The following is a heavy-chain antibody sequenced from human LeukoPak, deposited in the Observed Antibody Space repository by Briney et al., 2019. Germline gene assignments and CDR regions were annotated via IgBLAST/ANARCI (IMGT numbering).Heavy chain of an antibody. CDR2: IRYDGSNK. CDR3: AKDQLRNGSPRGPAPEDY. V-gene: IGHV3-30*02. Sequence: GGSLRLSCAASGFTFSSYGMHWVRQAPGKGLEWVAFIRYDGSNKYYADSVKGRFTISRDNSKNTLYLQMNSLRAEDTAVYYCAKDQLRNGSPRGPAPEDYWGQGTLVTVSS. J-gene: IGHJ4*02. CDR1: GFTFSSYG. D-gene: IGHD3-10*01.